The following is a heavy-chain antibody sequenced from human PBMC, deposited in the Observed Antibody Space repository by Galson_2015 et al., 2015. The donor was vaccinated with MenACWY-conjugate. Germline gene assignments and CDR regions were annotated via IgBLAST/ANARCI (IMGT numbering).Heavy chain of an antibody. J-gene: IGHJ4*02. CDR2: ILPIFDAT. Sequence: SGKVSCKASGDTFNRFAVSWLRQAPGQGPEWMGGILPIFDATDYAPKFQGRVTITADKSTSTAFTELRSLRSEDTAIYYCARVPSVGATKTEYYFDYWGQGTLVTVSS. D-gene: IGHD1-26*01. CDR1: GDTFNRFA. V-gene: IGHV1-69*06. CDR3: ARVPSVGATKTEYYFDY.